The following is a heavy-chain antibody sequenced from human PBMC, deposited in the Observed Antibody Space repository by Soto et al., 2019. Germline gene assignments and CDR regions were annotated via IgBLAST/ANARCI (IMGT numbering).Heavy chain of an antibody. CDR3: ARASYFRPSGSYYFVS. CDR2: VYSNGNT. V-gene: IGHV4-31*03. D-gene: IGHD3-10*01. Sequence: SETLSLTCTVSDDSLTTNKYAWTWIRQNPEKGLEWIGYVYSNGNTRSSPSLQSRVSMSVDTSKSHFSLRLSSVTAADTAVYFCARASYFRPSGSYYFVSWGQGTLVTVPQ. CDR1: DDSLTTNKYA. J-gene: IGHJ4*02.